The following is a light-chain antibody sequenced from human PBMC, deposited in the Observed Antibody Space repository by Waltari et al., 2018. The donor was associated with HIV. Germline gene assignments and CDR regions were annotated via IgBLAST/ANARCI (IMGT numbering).Light chain of an antibody. CDR2: DAS. J-gene: IGKJ3*01. CDR1: HDISSY. V-gene: IGKV1-33*01. Sequence: DIQMTQSPFSLSASLVDIVTITCQMSHDISSYLNWYQQKPGKAPKLLIYDASDLETGVPSRFSGSGSGTDFTFTISSLQPVDIATYYCQQYDNVPVTFGPGTKVEIK. CDR3: QQYDNVPVT.